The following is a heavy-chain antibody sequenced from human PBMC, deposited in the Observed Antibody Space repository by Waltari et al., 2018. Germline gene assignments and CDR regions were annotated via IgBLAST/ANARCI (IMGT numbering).Heavy chain of an antibody. D-gene: IGHD3-10*01. V-gene: IGHV4-39*07. J-gene: IGHJ4*02. CDR2: IYYSGST. CDR3: ARTDPYYYGSGSYYNHFDY. Sequence: QLQLQESGPGLVKPSETLSLTCTVSGGSISSSSYYWGWIRQPPGKGLEWIGSIYYSGSTYYNPSLKSRVTISGDTSKNQFSLKLISVTAADTAVYYCARTDPYYYGSGSYYNHFDYWGQGTLVTVSS. CDR1: GGSISSSSYY.